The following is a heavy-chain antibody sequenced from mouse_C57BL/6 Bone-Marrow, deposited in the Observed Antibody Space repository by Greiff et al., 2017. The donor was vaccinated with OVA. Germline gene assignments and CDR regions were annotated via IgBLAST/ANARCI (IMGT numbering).Heavy chain of an antibody. CDR1: GFSLTSYG. J-gene: IGHJ4*01. CDR3: AKDGGYYVGYAMDY. V-gene: IGHV2-5*01. CDR2: IWRGGST. D-gene: IGHD2-3*01. Sequence: VKLVESGPGLVQPSQSLSITCTVSGFSLTSYGVHWVRQSPGKGLEWLGVIWRGGSTDYNAAFMSRLSITKDNSKSQVFFKMNSLQADDTDIYYCAKDGGYYVGYAMDYWGQGTSVTVSS.